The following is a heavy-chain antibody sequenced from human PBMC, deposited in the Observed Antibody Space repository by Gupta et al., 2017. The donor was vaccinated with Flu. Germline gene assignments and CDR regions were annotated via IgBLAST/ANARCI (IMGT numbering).Heavy chain of an antibody. D-gene: IGHD3-3*01. Sequence: QVQLVESGGGVVKPGRSLRLYCSASGFTFSDHATHWVRQAPGKGLDWLAIIWYDGSDKYYADSVKGRFTISRDNSRNTLYMQMNSLRAEDTAVYYCARSRYDFWSGYVGSEYGMDVWGQGTTVTVSS. CDR2: IWYDGSDK. V-gene: IGHV3-33*01. J-gene: IGHJ6*02. CDR1: GFTFSDHA. CDR3: ARSRYDFWSGYVGSEYGMDV.